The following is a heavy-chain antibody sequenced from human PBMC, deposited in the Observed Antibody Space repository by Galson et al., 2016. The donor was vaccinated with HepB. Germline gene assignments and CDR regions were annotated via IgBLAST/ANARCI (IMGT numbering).Heavy chain of an antibody. Sequence: TLSLTCTVSGGSFSRGGYYWSGIRQHPGKGLEWIGYIYHSGSTYYNPSLKSRVTISVDTSKNQFSLKLSSVTAADTAVYYCARDRSSGSGNFGYWGQGTLVTVSS. V-gene: IGHV4-31*03. CDR1: GGSFSRGGYY. D-gene: IGHD3-10*01. CDR2: IYHSGST. CDR3: ARDRSSGSGNFGY. J-gene: IGHJ4*02.